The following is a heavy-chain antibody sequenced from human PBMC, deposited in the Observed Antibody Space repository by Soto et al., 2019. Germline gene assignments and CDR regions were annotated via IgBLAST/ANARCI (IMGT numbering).Heavy chain of an antibody. CDR2: LSGSGSIT. Sequence: GGSLRLSCAASGFTFSNYAMSWVRQAPGKGLEWVSALSGSGSITYYADSVKGRFTISRDNSKNTLYLQMNSLRAEDTALYYCAKGKVVPGAMFSPTNYWGQGTLVTVSS. D-gene: IGHD2-2*01. CDR3: AKGKVVPGAMFSPTNY. CDR1: GFTFSNYA. J-gene: IGHJ4*02. V-gene: IGHV3-23*01.